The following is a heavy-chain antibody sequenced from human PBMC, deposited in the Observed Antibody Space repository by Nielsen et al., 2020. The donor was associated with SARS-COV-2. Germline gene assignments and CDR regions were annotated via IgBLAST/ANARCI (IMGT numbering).Heavy chain of an antibody. CDR1: GSTFSSYV. V-gene: IGHV3-48*03. CDR3: AGGGVDF. CDR2: ISRDGGAT. D-gene: IGHD2-15*01. J-gene: IGHJ4*02. Sequence: GESLNISCAASGSTFSSYVMNWVRQAPGKGLEWVSYISRDGGATYYADSVKGRFTISRDNAKNSLYLQMNSLRAEDTAVYYCAGGGVDFWGQGTLVTVSS.